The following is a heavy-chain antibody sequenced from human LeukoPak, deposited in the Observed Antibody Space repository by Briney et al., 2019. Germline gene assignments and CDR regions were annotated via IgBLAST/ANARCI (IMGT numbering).Heavy chain of an antibody. CDR3: ARSEYSTSSGSGY. J-gene: IGHJ4*02. V-gene: IGHV3-30-3*01. CDR2: ISTDGSNQ. Sequence: PGGSLRLSCAASGFTFSAYMMHWVRQAPGKGLEWVAFISTDGSNQYYADSVKGRFTISRDNSKNTLYLEMNSLRDEDTAIYYCARSEYSTSSGSGYRGQGTLVTVSS. D-gene: IGHD6-6*01. CDR1: GFTFSAYM.